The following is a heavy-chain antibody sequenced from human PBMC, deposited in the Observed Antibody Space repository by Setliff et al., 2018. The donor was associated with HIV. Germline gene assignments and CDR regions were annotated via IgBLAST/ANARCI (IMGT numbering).Heavy chain of an antibody. D-gene: IGHD4-17*01. CDR2: VIPVRDMA. V-gene: IGHV1-69*04. J-gene: IGHJ6*02. CDR1: GGTLRSYG. Sequence: SVKVSCKASGGTLRSYGITWVRQAPGQGLEWMGTVIPVRDMANYAEKFQGRVTITADRSTSTSYMELRGLRSEDTAVYFCARETYFFDVTTFYSYALGVWGQGTTVTVSS. CDR3: ARETYFFDVTTFYSYALGV.